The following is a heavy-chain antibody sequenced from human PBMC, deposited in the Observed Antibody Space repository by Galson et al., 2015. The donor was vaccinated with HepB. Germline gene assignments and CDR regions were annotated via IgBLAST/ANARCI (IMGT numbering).Heavy chain of an antibody. V-gene: IGHV4-59*01. CDR3: ARGPKGSSWHREFDY. Sequence: ETLSLTCTVSGGSISSYYWSWIRQPPGKGLEWIGYIYYSGSTNYNPSLKSRVTISVDTSKNQFSLKLSSVTAADTAVYYCARGPKGSSWHREFDYWGQGTLVTVSS. D-gene: IGHD6-13*01. J-gene: IGHJ4*02. CDR2: IYYSGST. CDR1: GGSISSYY.